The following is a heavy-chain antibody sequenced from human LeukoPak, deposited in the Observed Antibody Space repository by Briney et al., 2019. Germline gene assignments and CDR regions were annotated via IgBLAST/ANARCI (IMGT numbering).Heavy chain of an antibody. V-gene: IGHV5-51*01. D-gene: IGHD6-13*01. CDR1: GYSFTSYW. J-gene: IGHJ4*02. Sequence: GESLKISCKGSGYSFTSYWSGWVRQMPGKGLEWMGIIYPGDSDTRYSPSFQGQVTISADKSISTAYLQWSSLKASDTAMYYCARRMAAPGTRYLSRFDFWGQGALVTVSS. CDR3: ARRMAAPGTRYLSRFDF. CDR2: IYPGDSDT.